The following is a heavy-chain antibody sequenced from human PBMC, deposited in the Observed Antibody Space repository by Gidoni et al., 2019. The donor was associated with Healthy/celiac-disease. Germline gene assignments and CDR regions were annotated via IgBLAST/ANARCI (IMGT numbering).Heavy chain of an antibody. CDR2: INPDSGGT. V-gene: IGHV1-2*02. J-gene: IGHJ4*02. CDR3: ARVIFSGHENPLEAPPTLDY. Sequence: QVQRVQSGAEVKKPGAAVRVSGKDSGYTFTGNHRHWVRQAPVQGLEWMGWINPDSGGTNYAQKFQGRVTMTRDTSISTAYMELSRLRSDDTAVYYCARVIFSGHENPLEAPPTLDYWGQGTLVTVSS. D-gene: IGHD5-12*01. CDR1: GYTFTGNH.